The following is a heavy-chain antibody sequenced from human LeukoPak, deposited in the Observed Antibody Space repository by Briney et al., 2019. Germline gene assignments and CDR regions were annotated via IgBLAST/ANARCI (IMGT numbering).Heavy chain of an antibody. D-gene: IGHD3-22*01. Sequence: SVKVSCKASGYTFTGYYMHWVRQAPGQGLEWMGGIIPIFGTANYAQKFQGRVTITADESTSTAYMELSSLRSEDTAVYYCARARDTATMAHLMIVVGNPVGYGMDVWGQGTTVTVSS. V-gene: IGHV1-69*13. CDR1: GYTFTGYY. CDR3: ARARDTATMAHLMIVVGNPVGYGMDV. CDR2: IIPIFGTA. J-gene: IGHJ6*02.